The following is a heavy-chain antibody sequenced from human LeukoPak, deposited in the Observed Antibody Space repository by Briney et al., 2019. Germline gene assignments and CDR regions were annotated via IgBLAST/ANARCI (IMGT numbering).Heavy chain of an antibody. D-gene: IGHD6-13*01. CDR3: ARDTLKQQLVKTRQFDY. CDR2: INHSGST. Sequence: SETLSLTCAVYGGSFSGYYWSWIRQPPGKGLEWIGEINHSGSTNYNPSLKSRVTISVDTPKNQFSLKLSSVTAADTAVYYCARDTLKQQLVKTRQFDYWGQGTLVTVSS. CDR1: GGSFSGYY. J-gene: IGHJ4*02. V-gene: IGHV4-34*01.